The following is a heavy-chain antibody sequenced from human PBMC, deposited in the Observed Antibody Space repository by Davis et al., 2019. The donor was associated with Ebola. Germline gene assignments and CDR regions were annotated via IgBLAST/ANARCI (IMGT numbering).Heavy chain of an antibody. CDR2: VSRSGDT. CDR3: ARTALTSISDSGLGYNYFDP. V-gene: IGHV4-34*01. J-gene: IGHJ5*02. D-gene: IGHD4-17*01. CDR1: GFTFSSYA. Sequence: GSLRLSCAASGFTFSSYAMSWVRQAPGKGLEWIGEVSRSGDTNYNPSVEGRVTILLDAPKNQFSLSLKSVTAADTAVYYCARTALTSISDSGLGYNYFDPWGQGTLVTVSS.